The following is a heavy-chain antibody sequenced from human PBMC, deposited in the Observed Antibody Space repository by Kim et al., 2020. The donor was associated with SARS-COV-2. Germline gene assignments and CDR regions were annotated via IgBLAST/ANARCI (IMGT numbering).Heavy chain of an antibody. J-gene: IGHJ3*02. Sequence: ASVKVSCKASGYTFTSYGISWVRQAPGQGLEWMGWISAYNGNTNYAQKLQGRVTMTTDTSTSTAYMELRSLRSDDTAVYYCARVGSGYDNDYAFDIWGQGTMVTVSS. D-gene: IGHD5-12*01. CDR2: ISAYNGNT. CDR1: GYTFTSYG. CDR3: ARVGSGYDNDYAFDI. V-gene: IGHV1-18*04.